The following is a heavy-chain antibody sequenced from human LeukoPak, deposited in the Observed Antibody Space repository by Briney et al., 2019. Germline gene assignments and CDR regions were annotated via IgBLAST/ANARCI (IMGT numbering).Heavy chain of an antibody. CDR2: IKQDGSEE. V-gene: IGHV3-7*01. CDR3: ARDGLGSAFDY. J-gene: IGHJ4*02. Sequence: GGPLKLSGQASGFTFRGYWRTGSGQAPGKGLEWVANIKQDGSEEYYVDSVKGRFTISRDNAKNSLYLQMNSLRAEDTAVYYCARDGLGSAFDYWGQGTLVTVSS. D-gene: IGHD3/OR15-3a*01. CDR1: GFTFRGYW.